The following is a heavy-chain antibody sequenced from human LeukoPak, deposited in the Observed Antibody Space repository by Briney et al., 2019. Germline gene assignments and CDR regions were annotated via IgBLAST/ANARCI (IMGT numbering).Heavy chain of an antibody. J-gene: IGHJ4*02. CDR1: GGSISSYY. Sequence: SETLSLTCTVSGGSISSYYWSWIRQPPGKGLEWIAYISGIGSINYNPSLNSRVTISLETSKNQFSLKLSSVTAADTAVYYCAGHHPRNTVDFWGQGTLVTVSS. CDR3: AGHHPRNTVDF. CDR2: ISGIGSI. V-gene: IGHV4-59*08. D-gene: IGHD2/OR15-2a*01.